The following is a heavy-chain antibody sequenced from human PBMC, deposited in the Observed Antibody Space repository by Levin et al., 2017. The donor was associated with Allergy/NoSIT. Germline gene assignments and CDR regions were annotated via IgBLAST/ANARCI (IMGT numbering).Heavy chain of an antibody. CDR3: AHTTGYNGWYGWLGY. D-gene: IGHD3-9*01. CDR2: IYWDDDK. V-gene: IGHV2-5*02. Sequence: SGPTLVKPTQTLTLTCTFSGFSLSTSGVTVGWIRQPPGKALEWLALIYWDDDKRYSPSLKSRLTITKDTSKNQGGLTMTNMDPVDTATYYCAHTTGYNGWYGWLGYWGQGTLVTVSS. CDR1: GFSLSTSGVT. J-gene: IGHJ4*02.